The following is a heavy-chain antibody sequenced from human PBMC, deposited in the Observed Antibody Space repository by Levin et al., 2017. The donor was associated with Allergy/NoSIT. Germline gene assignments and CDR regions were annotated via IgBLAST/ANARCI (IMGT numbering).Heavy chain of an antibody. CDR2: IYYSGST. J-gene: IGHJ4*02. D-gene: IGHD5-18*01. V-gene: IGHV4-31*03. CDR1: GGSISTGGYY. CDR3: ARGDTAMVTPADY. Sequence: SETLSLTCTVSGGSISTGGYYWNWIRQHPGKGLEWIGYIYYSGSTYYNPSLKSRVTISVDTSKNQFSLKLSSVTAADTAVYYCARGDTAMVTPADYWGQGTLVTVSS.